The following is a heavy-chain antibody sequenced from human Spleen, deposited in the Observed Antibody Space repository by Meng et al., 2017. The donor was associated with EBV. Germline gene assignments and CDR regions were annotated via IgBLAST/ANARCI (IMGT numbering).Heavy chain of an antibody. Sequence: VPLGESGGTLVQPGGSLRLSCAASGFSFSRYWMHWVRQVPGKGLVWVSRTNEDGRITNYADSVKGRFTISRDNTKNTLYLQMNSLRAEDTAVYFCSRDLVGSDDDWGQGTLVTVSS. CDR2: TNEDGRIT. V-gene: IGHV3-74*01. CDR1: GFSFSRYW. D-gene: IGHD6-25*01. J-gene: IGHJ4*02. CDR3: SRDLVGSDDD.